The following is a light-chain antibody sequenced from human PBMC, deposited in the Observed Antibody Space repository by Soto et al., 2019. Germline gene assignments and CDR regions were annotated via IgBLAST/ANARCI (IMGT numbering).Light chain of an antibody. Sequence: QSVLTQPASVSGSPGQSITISCTGTSSGVGSYNLVSWYQQHPGKAPKLMIYEVSKRPSGVSNRFSGSKSGNTASLTIFGLQAEDEADYYCCSYEGSSTFYVFGTGTKVTVL. V-gene: IGLV2-23*02. CDR1: SSGVGSYNL. CDR3: CSYEGSSTFYV. CDR2: EVS. J-gene: IGLJ1*01.